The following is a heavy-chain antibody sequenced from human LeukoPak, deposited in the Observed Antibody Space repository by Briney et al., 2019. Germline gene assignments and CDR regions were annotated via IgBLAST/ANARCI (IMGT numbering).Heavy chain of an antibody. J-gene: IGHJ6*02. CDR1: GGSISSYY. Sequence: SETLSLTCTVSGGSISSYYWSWIRQPPGKGLEWIGYIYYSGSTNYNPSLKSRVTISVDTSKNQFSLKLSSVTAADTAVYYCATVTYYDTWSGYCPPYYYYGMDVWGQGTTVTVSS. V-gene: IGHV4-59*01. D-gene: IGHD3-3*01. CDR2: IYYSGST. CDR3: ATVTYYDTWSGYCPPYYYYGMDV.